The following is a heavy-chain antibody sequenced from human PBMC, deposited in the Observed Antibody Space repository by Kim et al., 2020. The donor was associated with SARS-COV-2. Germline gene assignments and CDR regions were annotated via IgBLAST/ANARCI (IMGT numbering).Heavy chain of an antibody. V-gene: IGHV1-18*01. Sequence: ASVKVSCKASGYTFTSYGISWVRQAPGQGLEWMGWISAYNGNTNYAQKLQGRVTMTTDTSTSTAYMELRSLRSDDTAVYYCARANSGYCSGGSCYHRKFWFDPWGQGTLVTVSS. J-gene: IGHJ5*02. D-gene: IGHD2-15*01. CDR2: ISAYNGNT. CDR3: ARANSGYCSGGSCYHRKFWFDP. CDR1: GYTFTSYG.